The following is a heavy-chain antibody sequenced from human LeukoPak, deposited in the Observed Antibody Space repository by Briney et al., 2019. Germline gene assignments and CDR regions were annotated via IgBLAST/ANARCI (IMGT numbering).Heavy chain of an antibody. Sequence: GRSLRLSCAAPGFIFSNYGMDWVRQAPGKRLEWVAFIWNDGSETFHADSVKGRFRIARANSKNTLYLQMNSLRAEDTAVYICARDMGRAWYGPPDYWGQGTLVTVSS. J-gene: IGHJ4*02. CDR1: GFIFSNYG. CDR3: ARDMGRAWYGPPDY. V-gene: IGHV3-33*01. CDR2: IWNDGSET. D-gene: IGHD6-13*01.